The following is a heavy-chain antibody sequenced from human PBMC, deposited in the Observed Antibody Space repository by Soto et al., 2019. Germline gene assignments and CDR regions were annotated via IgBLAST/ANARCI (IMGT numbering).Heavy chain of an antibody. Sequence: QVQLVQSVAEVKKPGSSVKVSCKASGGTFSSYAISWVRQAPGQGLEWMGGIIPIFGTADYAQKFQARVTITAAESTRTAYMELCSLKYEDTAVYYCAGHSSGVPGYYYGMDVWGQVTTVTVSS. CDR2: IIPIFGTA. D-gene: IGHD3-22*01. CDR3: AGHSSGVPGYYYGMDV. J-gene: IGHJ6*02. V-gene: IGHV1-69*12. CDR1: GGTFSSYA.